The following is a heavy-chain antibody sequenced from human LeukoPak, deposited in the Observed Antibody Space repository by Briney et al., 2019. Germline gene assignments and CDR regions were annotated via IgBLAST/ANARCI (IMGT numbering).Heavy chain of an antibody. CDR1: GFTFDDYA. V-gene: IGHV3-9*01. J-gene: IGHJ3*02. CDR2: ISWNSGSI. Sequence: PGGSLRLSCAASGFTFDDYAMNWVRQAPGKGLEWVSGISWNSGSIDYADSVKGRFTISRDNAKNSLYLQMNSLRAEDTALYYCAKDLDYGGNSGAFDIWGQGTMVTVSS. D-gene: IGHD4-23*01. CDR3: AKDLDYGGNSGAFDI.